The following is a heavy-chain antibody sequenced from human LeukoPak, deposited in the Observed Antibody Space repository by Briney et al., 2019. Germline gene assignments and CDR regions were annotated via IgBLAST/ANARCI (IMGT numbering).Heavy chain of an antibody. Sequence: GGSLRLSCAASGFTFATYWMSWVRQAPGKGLEWVANIKEDGSEKYYVDSVKGRFTISRDNAKNSLYLQMNSLRAEDTAVYYCARDRELYCSSTSCYTVDYWGQGTLVTVSS. CDR2: IKEDGSEK. CDR1: GFTFATYW. V-gene: IGHV3-7*01. CDR3: ARDRELYCSSTSCYTVDY. D-gene: IGHD2-2*02. J-gene: IGHJ4*02.